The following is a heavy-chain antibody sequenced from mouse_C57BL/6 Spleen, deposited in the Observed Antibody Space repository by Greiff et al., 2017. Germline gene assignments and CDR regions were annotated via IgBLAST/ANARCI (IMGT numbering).Heavy chain of an antibody. Sequence: EVKLQESVAELVRPGASVKLSCTASGFNINNTYMHWVKQRPDQGLEWIGRIDPANGNTKYAPKFQGQATITADTSSNTAYLQLSSLTSEDTAIYYCADDGYDAWFAYWGQGTLVTVSA. J-gene: IGHJ3*01. CDR1: GFNINNTY. D-gene: IGHD2-2*01. CDR2: IDPANGNT. V-gene: IGHV14-3*01. CDR3: ADDGYDAWFAY.